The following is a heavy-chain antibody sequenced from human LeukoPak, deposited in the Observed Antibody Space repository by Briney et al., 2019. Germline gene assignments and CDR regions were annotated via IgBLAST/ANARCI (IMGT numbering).Heavy chain of an antibody. CDR2: IYYSGST. J-gene: IGHJ4*02. CDR3: AGVGYSGSYYTFDY. D-gene: IGHD1-26*01. Sequence: SVTLSLTCTVSGGSISSYYWSWIRQPPGKGLEWIGYIYYSGSTNYNPSLKSRVTISVDTSKNQFSLKLSSVTAADTAVYYCAGVGYSGSYYTFDYWGQGTLVTVSS. V-gene: IGHV4-59*01. CDR1: GGSISSYY.